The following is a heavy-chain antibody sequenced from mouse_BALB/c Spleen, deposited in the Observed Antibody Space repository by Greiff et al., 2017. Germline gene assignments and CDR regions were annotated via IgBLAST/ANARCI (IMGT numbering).Heavy chain of an antibody. CDR2: IDPENGDT. CDR1: GFNIKDYY. Sequence: EVQLQQSGAELVRSGASVKLSCTASGFNIKDYYMHWVKQRPEQGLEWIGWIDPENGDTEYAPKFQGKATMTADTSSNTAYLQLSSLTSEDTAVYYCNARDGNYHYAMDYWGQGTSVTVSS. CDR3: NARDGNYHYAMDY. V-gene: IGHV14-4*02. J-gene: IGHJ4*01. D-gene: IGHD2-1*01.